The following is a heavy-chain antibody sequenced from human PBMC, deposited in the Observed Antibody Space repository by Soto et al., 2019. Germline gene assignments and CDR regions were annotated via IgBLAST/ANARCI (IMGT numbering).Heavy chain of an antibody. CDR3: ARQTQVYDILTGYYSWFDP. Sequence: QVQLQESGPGLVKPSQTLSLTCTVSGGSISSGDYYWSWIRQPPGKGLEWIGYIYYSGSTYYNPSLKSRVTISVDTSKNQFSLKLSSVTAADTAVYCCARQTQVYDILTGYYSWFDPWGQGTLVTVSS. CDR1: GGSISSGDYY. D-gene: IGHD3-9*01. J-gene: IGHJ5*02. CDR2: IYYSGST. V-gene: IGHV4-30-4*01.